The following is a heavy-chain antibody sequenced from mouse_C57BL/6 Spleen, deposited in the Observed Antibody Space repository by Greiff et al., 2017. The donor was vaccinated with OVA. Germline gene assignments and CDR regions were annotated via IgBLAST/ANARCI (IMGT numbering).Heavy chain of an antibody. J-gene: IGHJ3*01. CDR3: ARIRGDSNYSAWFAY. CDR2: IWWDDDK. CDR1: GFSLSTFGMG. V-gene: IGHV8-8*01. Sequence: QVTLKESGPGILQPSQTLSLTCSFSGFSLSTFGMGVGWIRQPSGKGLEWLAHIWWDDDKYYNPALKSRLTISKDTSKNQEFLKSANVDTADTATYYCARIRGDSNYSAWFAYWGQGTLVTVSA. D-gene: IGHD2-5*01.